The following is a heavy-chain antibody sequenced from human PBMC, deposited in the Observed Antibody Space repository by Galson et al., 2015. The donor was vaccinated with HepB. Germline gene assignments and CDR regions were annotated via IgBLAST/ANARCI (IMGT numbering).Heavy chain of an antibody. D-gene: IGHD2-2*01. J-gene: IGHJ6*02. CDR1: GYSFTSYW. CDR2: IDPSDSYT. V-gene: IGHV5-10-1*01. Sequence: QSGAEVKKPGESLRISCKGSGYSFTSYWISWVRQMPGKGLEWMGRIDPSDSYTNYSPSFQGHVTISADKSISTAYLQWSSLKASDTAMYYCAREGEGGYCSSTSCQDHYYGMDVWGQGTTVTVSS. CDR3: AREGEGGYCSSTSCQDHYYGMDV.